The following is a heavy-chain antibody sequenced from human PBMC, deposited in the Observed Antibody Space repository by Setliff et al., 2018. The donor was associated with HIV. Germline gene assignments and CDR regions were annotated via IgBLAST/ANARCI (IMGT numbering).Heavy chain of an antibody. CDR2: INAGNGNT. Sequence: ASVKVSCKASGYTFTSYAMHWVRQAPGQRLEWMGWINAGNGNTKYSPKFQGRVTITRDTSASTAYMELSSLRSEDTAVYYCARQFSSSWYVFDYWGQGALVTVSS. J-gene: IGHJ4*01. V-gene: IGHV1-3*01. CDR3: ARQFSSSWYVFDY. D-gene: IGHD6-13*01. CDR1: GYTFTSYA.